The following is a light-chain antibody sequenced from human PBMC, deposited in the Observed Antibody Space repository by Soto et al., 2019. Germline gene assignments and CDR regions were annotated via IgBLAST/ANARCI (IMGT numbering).Light chain of an antibody. Sequence: QSALTQPASVSGSPGQSITISCTGTSSDVGGYNYVSWYQQHPGKAPKLMIYDVSNRPSGASNRFSGSKSGNTASLTISGHQAEDVDDYYCSSYTSSTPGVFGGGTKLTVL. CDR2: DVS. J-gene: IGLJ2*01. CDR3: SSYTSSTPGV. CDR1: SSDVGGYNY. V-gene: IGLV2-14*01.